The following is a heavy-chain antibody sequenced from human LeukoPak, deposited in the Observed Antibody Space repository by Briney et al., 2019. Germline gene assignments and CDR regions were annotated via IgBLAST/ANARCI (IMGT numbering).Heavy chain of an antibody. CDR2: IYYSGST. D-gene: IGHD6-6*01. V-gene: IGHV4-59*08. CDR3: ARVRAARELYYFDY. CDR1: GGSISSYY. Sequence: SETLSLTCTVSGGSISSYYWSWIRQPPGKGLEWIGYIYYSGSTNYNPSLKSRVTISVDTSKNQFSLKLSSVTAADTAVYYCARVRAARELYYFDYWGQGTLVTVSS. J-gene: IGHJ4*02.